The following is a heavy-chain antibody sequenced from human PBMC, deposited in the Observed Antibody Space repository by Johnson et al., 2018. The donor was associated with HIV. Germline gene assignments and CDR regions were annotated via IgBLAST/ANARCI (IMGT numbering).Heavy chain of an antibody. J-gene: IGHJ3*02. CDR3: AREADAFDI. V-gene: IGHV3-33*01. CDR1: GFTFSSYG. Sequence: QMLLVESGGGVVQPGRSLRLSCAASGFTFSSYGMHWVSQAPGKGLEWVAVIWYDGNNKYYADSVKGRFTISRDNAKNSLYLQMNSLRAEDTALYYCAREADAFDIWGQGTMVTVSS. CDR2: IWYDGNNK.